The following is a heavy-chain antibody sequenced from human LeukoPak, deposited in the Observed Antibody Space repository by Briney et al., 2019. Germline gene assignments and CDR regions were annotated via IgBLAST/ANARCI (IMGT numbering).Heavy chain of an antibody. CDR3: ATETAVTVMIRYFDY. CDR1: RYTPIDYF. D-gene: IGHD6-19*01. Sequence: GATVKISCKGSRYTPIDYFIHWLQPAPGNELVWLGRVYAVGEETIIVEKFQGRVTLTADTSPGAPYMERSGLPAVDTRLYFCATETAVTVMIRYFDYWGQGTLVTVSS. V-gene: IGHV1-69-2*01. J-gene: IGHJ4*02. CDR2: VYAVGEET.